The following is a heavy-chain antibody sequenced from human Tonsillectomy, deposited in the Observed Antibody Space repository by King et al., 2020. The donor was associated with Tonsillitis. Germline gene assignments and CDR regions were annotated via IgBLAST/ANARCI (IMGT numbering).Heavy chain of an antibody. Sequence: VHLVEDGGGLVKPGWVLRLSCAGTKFTFSNALMSWVRQAPGKGLGWVGRIKTETNWGSTDHAVTVKGRFTISRDDSKTTLYLQMDSLKTEDTAVYYCTADHYYYFDYWGQGTLVTVSS. CDR3: TADHYYYFDY. CDR1: KFTFSNAL. V-gene: IGHV3-15*01. D-gene: IGHD3-10*01. CDR2: IKTETNWGST. J-gene: IGHJ4*02.